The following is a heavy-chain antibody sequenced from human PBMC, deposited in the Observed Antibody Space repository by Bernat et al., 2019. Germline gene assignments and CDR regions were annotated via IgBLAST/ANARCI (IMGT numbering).Heavy chain of an antibody. D-gene: IGHD5-24*01. V-gene: IGHV3-23*01. J-gene: IGHJ4*02. CDR2: ISGSGGST. CDR3: AKPQWGGWLQFGSGGHPIDY. CDR1: GFTFSSYA. Sequence: EVQLLESGGGLVQPGGSLRLSCAASGFTFSSYAMSWVRQAPGKGLEWVSAISGSGGSTYYADSVKGRFTISRDNSKNTLYLQMNSLRAEDTAVYYCAKPQWGGWLQFGSGGHPIDYWGQGTLVTVSS.